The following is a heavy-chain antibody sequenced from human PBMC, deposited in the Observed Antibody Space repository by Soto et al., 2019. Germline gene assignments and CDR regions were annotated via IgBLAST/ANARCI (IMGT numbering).Heavy chain of an antibody. CDR1: GFTFSSYW. J-gene: IGHJ6*03. CDR2: IKQDGSEK. CDR3: ARVQTSFWRLDYYYYYMDV. Sequence: GGSLRLSCAASGFTFSSYWMSWVRQAPGKGLEWVANIKQDGSEKYYVDSVKGRFTISRDNAKNSRYLQMNSLRAEDTAVYYCARVQTSFWRLDYYYYYMDVWGKGTTVTVSS. V-gene: IGHV3-7*01.